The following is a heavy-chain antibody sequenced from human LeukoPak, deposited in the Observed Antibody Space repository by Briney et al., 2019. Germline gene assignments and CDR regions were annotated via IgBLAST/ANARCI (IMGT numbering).Heavy chain of an antibody. V-gene: IGHV3-53*01. Sequence: GGSLRLSRAASGFTVSSNYMSWVRQAPGKGLEWVSVIYSGGSTYYADSVKGRFATSRDNSKNTLYLQMNSLRAEDTAVYYCARAPYYYDSSGYPAFDIWGQGTMVTVSS. J-gene: IGHJ3*02. CDR3: ARAPYYYDSSGYPAFDI. CDR2: IYSGGST. D-gene: IGHD3-22*01. CDR1: GFTVSSNY.